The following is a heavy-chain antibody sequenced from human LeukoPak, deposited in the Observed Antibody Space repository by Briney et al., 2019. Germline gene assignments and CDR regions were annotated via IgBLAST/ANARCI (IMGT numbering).Heavy chain of an antibody. V-gene: IGHV3-48*04. D-gene: IGHD1-7*01. CDR3: ARMNYVSTGWGAPFDY. CDR2: ISGGGTAK. J-gene: IGHJ4*02. Sequence: PGGSLRLSCAASGFTFGDYSMHWVRQAPGKGLEWISYISGGGTAKYYADSVKGRFTISRDNAKNSLYLQMNSLRAEDTAVYYCARMNYVSTGWGAPFDYWGQGTLVTVSS. CDR1: GFTFGDYS.